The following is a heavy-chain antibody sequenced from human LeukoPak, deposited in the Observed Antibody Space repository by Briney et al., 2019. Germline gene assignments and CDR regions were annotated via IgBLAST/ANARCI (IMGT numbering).Heavy chain of an antibody. Sequence: SSETLSLTCAVYGGSFSGYYWSWIRQPPGKGLEWIGEINHSGSTNYNPSLKSRVTIPVDTSKNQFSLKLSSVTAADTAVYYCARRLCGGDCYSTFSYWGQGTLVTVSS. CDR3: ARRLCGGDCYSTFSY. V-gene: IGHV4-34*01. CDR1: GGSFSGYY. D-gene: IGHD2-21*02. J-gene: IGHJ4*02. CDR2: INHSGST.